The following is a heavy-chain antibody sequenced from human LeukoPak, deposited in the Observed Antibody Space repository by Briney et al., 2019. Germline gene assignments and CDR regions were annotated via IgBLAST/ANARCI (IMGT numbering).Heavy chain of an antibody. D-gene: IGHD2-2*01. CDR1: GFTFSTYS. Sequence: PGGSLRLSCAASGFTFSTYSMTWVRQAPGKGLEWISHISAASWGIKYADSVKGRFTTSRDNAKNSVFLQMSSLRPEDTAVYYCAREVASWPTYFDYWGQGTLVTVSS. CDR3: AREVASWPTYFDY. J-gene: IGHJ4*02. CDR2: ISAASWGI. V-gene: IGHV3-48*01.